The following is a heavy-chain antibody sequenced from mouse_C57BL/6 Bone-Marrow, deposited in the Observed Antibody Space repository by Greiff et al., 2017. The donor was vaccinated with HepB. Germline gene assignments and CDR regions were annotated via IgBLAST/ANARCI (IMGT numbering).Heavy chain of an antibody. J-gene: IGHJ2*01. Sequence: EVQRVESGPGLAKPSQTLSLTCSVTGYSITSDYWNWIRKFPGNKLEYMGYISYSGSTYYNPSLKSRISITRDTSKNQYHLQLNSVTTEDTATYYCARRYYDYDGGYYFDYWGQGTTLTVSS. CDR1: GYSITSDY. CDR3: ARRYYDYDGGYYFDY. D-gene: IGHD2-4*01. CDR2: ISYSGST. V-gene: IGHV3-8*01.